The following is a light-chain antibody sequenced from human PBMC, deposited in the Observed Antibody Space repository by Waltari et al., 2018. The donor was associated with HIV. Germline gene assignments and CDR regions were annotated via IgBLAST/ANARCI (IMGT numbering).Light chain of an antibody. CDR3: QQRSNLIT. CDR2: DAS. V-gene: IGKV3-11*01. Sequence: IVLTQSPATLSLSPGERATLSCRASHSVSYYLGWYQQKPGQAPRLLIYDASNRAPGIPARFSGSGSGTDFTLTISSVEPDDFAVYYCQQRSNLITFGQGTRLEIK. J-gene: IGKJ5*01. CDR1: HSVSYY.